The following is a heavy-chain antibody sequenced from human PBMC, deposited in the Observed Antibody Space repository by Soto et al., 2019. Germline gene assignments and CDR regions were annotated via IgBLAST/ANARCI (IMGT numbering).Heavy chain of an antibody. Sequence: SDTLSLTCTVSVASICSGDYYLSGICKPPGKFLEWFGYIYYSGSTYYNPSLKSRVTISVDTSKNQFSLKLSSVTAADTAVYYCARDKGTKRGYSGYDLAYYYYYGMDVWGQGTTVT. CDR2: IYYSGST. D-gene: IGHD5-12*01. CDR1: VASICSGDYY. V-gene: IGHV4-30-4*02. CDR3: ARDKGTKRGYSGYDLAYYYYYGMDV. J-gene: IGHJ6*02.